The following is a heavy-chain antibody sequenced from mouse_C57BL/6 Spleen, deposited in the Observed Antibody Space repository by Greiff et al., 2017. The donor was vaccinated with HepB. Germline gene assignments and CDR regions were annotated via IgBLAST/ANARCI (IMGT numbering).Heavy chain of an antibody. J-gene: IGHJ1*03. Sequence: VQLQESGAELVKPGASVKISCKASGYAFSSYWMNWVKQGPGKGLEWIGQIYPGDGDTNYNGKFKGKATLTADKSSSTAYMQLSSLTSEDSAVYFCARDYGSSPGYFDVWGTGTTVTVSS. V-gene: IGHV1-80*01. CDR3: ARDYGSSPGYFDV. D-gene: IGHD1-1*01. CDR2: IYPGDGDT. CDR1: GYAFSSYW.